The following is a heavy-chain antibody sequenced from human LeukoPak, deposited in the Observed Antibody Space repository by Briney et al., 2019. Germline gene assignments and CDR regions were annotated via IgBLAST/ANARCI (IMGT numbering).Heavy chain of an antibody. D-gene: IGHD6-19*01. CDR3: ATDPSRSGWSTCWTFGDYYYMDV. CDR2: IKSKTDGGTT. Sequence: GGSLRLSCTASGFTFSNAWMSWVRQAPGKGLEWVGHIKSKTDGGTTDYAASVKGRIAISRDDSKSTLYLQTEGMKPDDTAVYYCATDPSRSGWSTCWTFGDYYYMDVWGQGTTVIVSS. V-gene: IGHV3-15*01. CDR1: GFTFSNAW. J-gene: IGHJ6*03.